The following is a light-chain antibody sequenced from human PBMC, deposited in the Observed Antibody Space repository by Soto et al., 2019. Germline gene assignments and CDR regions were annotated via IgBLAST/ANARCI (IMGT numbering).Light chain of an antibody. J-gene: IGKJ1*01. V-gene: IGKV4-1*01. CDR2: WAS. Sequence: DIVMTQSPDSLAVSLGERATINCKSSQSVFYSSNNKNYLAWYQQKPGQPPKLLIYWASIRESGVPDRFSGSGSATDFTRTISSLQAEDVAVYYCQQYYSTHQTFGQGNKCEIK. CDR3: QQYYSTHQT. CDR1: QSVFYSSNNKNY.